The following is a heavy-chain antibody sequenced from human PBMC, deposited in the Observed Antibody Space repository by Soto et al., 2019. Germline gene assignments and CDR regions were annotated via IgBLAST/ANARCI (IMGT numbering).Heavy chain of an antibody. V-gene: IGHV4-31*03. CDR2: IFDSGTT. CDR3: ARSQTTVTSYDY. Sequence: PSETLSLTCTVSGGSISSDGYYWSWLRQHPGKGLEWIGYIFDSGTTYYNPSLKSRVTISVDPSKSQFSLRLTSVTATDTAVYYCARSQTTVTSYDYWGQGTLVTVSS. J-gene: IGHJ4*02. D-gene: IGHD4-17*01. CDR1: GGSISSDGYY.